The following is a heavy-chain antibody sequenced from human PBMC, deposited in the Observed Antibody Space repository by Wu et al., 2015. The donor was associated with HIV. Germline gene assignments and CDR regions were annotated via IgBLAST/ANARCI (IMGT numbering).Heavy chain of an antibody. V-gene: IGHV1-2*02. Sequence: QAQLMQSGGEVKKPGSSVKVSCKTSGGTFHNYAIAWVRQAPGQGLEWMGWINPNSGGTNYAQKFQGRVTMTRDTSISTAYMELSSLRSEDTAVYYCAEALGYCSGGSCPLGYWGQGTLVTVSS. CDR2: INPNSGGT. J-gene: IGHJ4*02. D-gene: IGHD2-15*01. CDR1: GGTFHNYA. CDR3: AEALGYCSGGSCPLGY.